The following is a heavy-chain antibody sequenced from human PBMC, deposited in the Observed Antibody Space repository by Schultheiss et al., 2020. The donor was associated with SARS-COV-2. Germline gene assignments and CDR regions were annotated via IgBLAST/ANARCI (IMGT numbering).Heavy chain of an antibody. CDR1: GFTVSSNY. CDR2: IYSGGST. Sequence: GGSLRLSCAASGFTVSSNYMSWVRQAPGKGLEWVSVIYSGGSTYYADSVKGRFTISRDNSKNTLYLQMNSLRAEDTAVYYCAREAYDFWSGYYDGADCWGQGTLVTVSS. D-gene: IGHD3-3*01. V-gene: IGHV3-53*01. CDR3: AREAYDFWSGYYDGADC. J-gene: IGHJ4*02.